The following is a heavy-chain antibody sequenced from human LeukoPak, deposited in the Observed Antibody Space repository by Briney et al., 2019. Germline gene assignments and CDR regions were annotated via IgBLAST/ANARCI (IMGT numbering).Heavy chain of an antibody. CDR3: ARGNGYSSGWYYFDQ. Sequence: SQTLSLSCAISGDSVSSNSAAWNWIRQSPSRGLEWLGRTYYRSRWYNEYAVSVKSRISINPDTSKNQFSLHLNSMTPEDTAVYYCARGNGYSSGWYYFDQFGQGNLVTVSS. CDR2: TYYRSRWYN. J-gene: IGHJ4*02. CDR1: GDSVSSNSAA. D-gene: IGHD6-19*01. V-gene: IGHV6-1*01.